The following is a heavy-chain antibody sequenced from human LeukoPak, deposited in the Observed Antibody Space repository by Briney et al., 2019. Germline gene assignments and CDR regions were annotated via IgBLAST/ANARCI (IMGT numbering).Heavy chain of an antibody. CDR2: INPNSGGT. J-gene: IGHJ4*02. V-gene: IGHV1-2*04. CDR1: GYTFTGYY. Sequence: ASVKVSCKASGYTFTGYYMHWVRQAPGQGLEWMGWINPNSGGTNYAQKFQGWVTMTRDTSISTAYMELSRLRSDDTAVYYCARVARLYDSSGYLGYWGQGTLVTVSS. D-gene: IGHD3-22*01. CDR3: ARVARLYDSSGYLGY.